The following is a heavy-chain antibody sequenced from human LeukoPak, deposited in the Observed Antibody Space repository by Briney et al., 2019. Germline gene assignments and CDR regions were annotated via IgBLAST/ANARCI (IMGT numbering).Heavy chain of an antibody. V-gene: IGHV1-2*02. CDR2: INPNSGGT. Sequence: ASVKVSCKASGYTFTGYYMHWVRQAPGQGLEWMGWINPNSGGTKYAERFQGRVTMSRDTSISTAYMELSRLTSDDTAVYYCARDYYDSSGYGAHGYWGQGTLVTVSS. D-gene: IGHD3-22*01. J-gene: IGHJ4*02. CDR3: ARDYYDSSGYGAHGY. CDR1: GYTFTGYY.